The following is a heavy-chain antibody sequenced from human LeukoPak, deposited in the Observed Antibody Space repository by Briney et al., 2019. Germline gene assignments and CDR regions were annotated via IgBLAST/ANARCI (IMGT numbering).Heavy chain of an antibody. CDR1: GFTFSDAW. V-gene: IGHV3-15*01. J-gene: IGHJ3*02. D-gene: IGHD3-3*01. Sequence: GGSLRLSCAAPGFTFSDAWMSWVRQAPGKGLEWVGRIKSKTDGGTTDYAAPVKGRFTISRDNDKNSLYLQMNSLRVEDTAVYYCARVFRPSLTVFIIRGAFDIWGQGTMVTVSS. CDR3: ARVFRPSLTVFIIRGAFDI. CDR2: IKSKTDGGTT.